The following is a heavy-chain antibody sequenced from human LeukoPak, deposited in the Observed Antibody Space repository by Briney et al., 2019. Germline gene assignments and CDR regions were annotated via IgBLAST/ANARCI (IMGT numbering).Heavy chain of an antibody. CDR3: ARVRGNYYGSGSYYFDY. V-gene: IGHV4-34*01. Sequence: PSETLSLTCAVYGGSFSGYYWSWIRQPPGKGLEWIGEINHSGSTNYNPSLKSRVTISVDTSKNQFSLKLSSVTAADTAVYYCARVRGNYYGSGSYYFDYWGQGTLVTVSS. CDR1: GGSFSGYY. CDR2: INHSGST. J-gene: IGHJ4*02. D-gene: IGHD3-10*01.